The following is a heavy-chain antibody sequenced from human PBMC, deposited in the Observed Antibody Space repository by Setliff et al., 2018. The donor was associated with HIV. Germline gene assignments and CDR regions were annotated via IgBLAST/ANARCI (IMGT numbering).Heavy chain of an antibody. CDR3: AIDGAGGWLRPMPDY. D-gene: IGHD5-12*01. Sequence: ASVKVSCKASGYSFTGYYIHWVRQAPGKGLEWMGYFDPQDGETVYAQKFQGRVTMTEDTSIDTAYMELTRLRSEDTAVYYCAIDGAGGWLRPMPDYWGQGTLVTVSS. CDR1: GYSFTGYY. J-gene: IGHJ4*02. CDR2: FDPQDGET. V-gene: IGHV1-24*01.